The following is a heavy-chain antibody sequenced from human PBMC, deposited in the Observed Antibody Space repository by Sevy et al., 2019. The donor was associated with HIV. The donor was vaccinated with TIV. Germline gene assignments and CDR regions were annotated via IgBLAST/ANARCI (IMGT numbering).Heavy chain of an antibody. J-gene: IGHJ4*02. D-gene: IGHD3-22*01. CDR3: TTDFLYYYDSSGYQSFDY. Sequence: GGSLRLSCAASGFTFSNAWMSWVRQAPGKGLEWVGRIKSKTDGGTTDYAAPVKGRFTISRDDSKNTLYLQMNSLKTEDTAVYYCTTDFLYYYDSSGYQSFDYWGQGPLVTVSS. V-gene: IGHV3-15*01. CDR1: GFTFSNAW. CDR2: IKSKTDGGTT.